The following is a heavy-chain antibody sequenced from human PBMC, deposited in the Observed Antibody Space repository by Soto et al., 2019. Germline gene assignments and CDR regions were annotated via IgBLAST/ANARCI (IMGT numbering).Heavy chain of an antibody. Sequence: QVQLVESGGGVVQPGRSLRLSCAASGFTFSSYAMHWVRQAPGKGLEWVAVISYDGTNKYHADSVKGRFTISRDNSKNXQXLXXNSLRAEDTAVYYCARDSGAGYYDSSGLYGEYFQHWGQGTLVTVSS. CDR1: GFTFSSYA. J-gene: IGHJ1*01. D-gene: IGHD3-22*01. CDR3: ARDSGAGYYDSSGLYGEYFQH. CDR2: ISYDGTNK. V-gene: IGHV3-30-3*01.